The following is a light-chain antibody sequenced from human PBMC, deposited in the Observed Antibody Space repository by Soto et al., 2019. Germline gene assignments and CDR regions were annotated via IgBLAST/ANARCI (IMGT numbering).Light chain of an antibody. Sequence: DIQMTQSPSSLSASVGDRVTITCRASQTISTYLNWYQQNPGKAPKLRIYAASNLQSGVPSRFSGRGSGTDFALTINSQQPEDFATYYCQHSFNLPYTFGQGTKLEIK. CDR1: QTISTY. CDR2: AAS. J-gene: IGKJ2*01. CDR3: QHSFNLPYT. V-gene: IGKV1-39*01.